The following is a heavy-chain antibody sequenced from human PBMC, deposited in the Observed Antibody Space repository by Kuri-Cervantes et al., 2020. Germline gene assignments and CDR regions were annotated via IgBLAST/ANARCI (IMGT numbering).Heavy chain of an antibody. V-gene: IGHV1-18*01. J-gene: IGHJ6*02. CDR2: ISAYNGNT. Sequence: ASVKVSCKASGYTFTSYGISWVRQAPGQGLEWMGWISAYNGNTNYAQKLQGRVTMTTDTSTSTAYMELRSLRSDDTAVYYCARGRRGYSGYDSYFWYYYYGMDVWGQGTTVTVSS. CDR1: GYTFTSYG. D-gene: IGHD5-12*01. CDR3: ARGRRGYSGYDSYFWYYYYGMDV.